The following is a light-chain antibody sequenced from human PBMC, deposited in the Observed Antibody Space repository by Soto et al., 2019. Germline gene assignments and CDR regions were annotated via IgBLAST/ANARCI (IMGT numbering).Light chain of an antibody. CDR2: EGS. V-gene: IGLV2-23*01. Sequence: QCALTQPASESGSPGQSITISCTGTSSDVGSYNLVSWYQQHPGNAPKLMIYEGSKRPSGVSNRFFGSKSGNTASLTISGLQAEDEADYYCCSFARGSTLVFGGGTKVTVL. CDR3: CSFARGSTLV. J-gene: IGLJ3*02. CDR1: SSDVGSYNL.